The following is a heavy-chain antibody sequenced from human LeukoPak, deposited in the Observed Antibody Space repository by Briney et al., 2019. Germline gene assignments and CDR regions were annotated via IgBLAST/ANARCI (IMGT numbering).Heavy chain of an antibody. D-gene: IGHD5-12*01. Sequence: GGSLRPSCVASGFTFSSYWMHWVRQAPGKGLLWVSRIYSDGSTTSYADSVKGRFTISRDNAKNTLYLQMNSLRAEDTAVYYCARVTGGYPSFDYWGQGTLVTVSS. V-gene: IGHV3-74*01. CDR2: IYSDGSTT. J-gene: IGHJ4*02. CDR1: GFTFSSYW. CDR3: ARVTGGYPSFDY.